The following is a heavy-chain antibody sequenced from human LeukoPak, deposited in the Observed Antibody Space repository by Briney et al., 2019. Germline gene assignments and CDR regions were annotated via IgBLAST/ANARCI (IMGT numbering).Heavy chain of an antibody. Sequence: GASVKVSCKASGYTLTNYGFSWVRQAPGQGLEWMGWISGYNGNTNYAQNLQGRVTMTTDTSTSAAYMELRSLRSDDSAVYYCARDGHSSAWYFDCWGQGTLVTVSS. CDR1: GYTLTNYG. CDR2: ISGYNGNT. D-gene: IGHD6-19*01. V-gene: IGHV1-18*01. CDR3: ARDGHSSAWYFDC. J-gene: IGHJ4*02.